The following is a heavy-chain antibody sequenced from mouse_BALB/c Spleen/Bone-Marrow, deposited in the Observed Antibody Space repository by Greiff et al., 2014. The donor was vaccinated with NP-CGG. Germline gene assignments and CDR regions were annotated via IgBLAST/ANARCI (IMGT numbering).Heavy chain of an antibody. J-gene: IGHJ1*01. D-gene: IGHD2-2*01. CDR3: ARERYGYDGWYFDV. Sequence: ELVKPGASVKLSCKASGYTFTSYWMHWVKLRPGQGFEWIGRIAPGSGSTYYNEMFKGKTTLTVDTSSSTAYIQLSSLSSEDSDVYFCARERYGYDGWYFDVWGAGTTVTVSS. CDR1: GYTFTSYW. CDR2: IAPGSGST. V-gene: IGHV1S41*01.